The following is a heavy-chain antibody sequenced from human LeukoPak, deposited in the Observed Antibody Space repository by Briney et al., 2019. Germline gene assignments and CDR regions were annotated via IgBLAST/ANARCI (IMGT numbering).Heavy chain of an antibody. Sequence: SETLSFTCTVSSGSISSYYWSWIRQPPGKGLEWIGYIYYSGSTDYNPSLKSRVTISVDTSKNQFSLNLRSVTAADTAVYYCARGGSYASGWYANYWGQGTLVTVSS. J-gene: IGHJ4*02. D-gene: IGHD6-19*01. CDR2: IYYSGST. CDR3: ARGGSYASGWYANY. V-gene: IGHV4-59*01. CDR1: SGSISSYY.